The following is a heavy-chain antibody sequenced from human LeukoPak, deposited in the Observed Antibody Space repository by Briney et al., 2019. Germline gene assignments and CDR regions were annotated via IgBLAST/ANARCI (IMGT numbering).Heavy chain of an antibody. CDR3: ARPYIAMALDY. D-gene: IGHD3-10*01. J-gene: IGHJ4*02. V-gene: IGHV3-7*03. Sequence: GGSLRLSCAASGFTLSNYWLTWVRQAPGKGLEWVAIIHQDGSEKFYTDSAKRRFTIYNDNAKTSLFLQMNSPRAEDTAVYYCARPYIAMALDYWGQGALVTVSS. CDR2: IHQDGSEK. CDR1: GFTLSNYW.